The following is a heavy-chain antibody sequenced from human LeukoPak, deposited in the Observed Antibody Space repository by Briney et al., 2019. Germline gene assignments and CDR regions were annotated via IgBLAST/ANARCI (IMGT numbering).Heavy chain of an antibody. J-gene: IGHJ5*02. Sequence: SETLSLTCSVSGGSISSDYWSWIRQPPGKGMEWIGYIYNSGRTNYNPALKSRVIIPVDTSKNQFSLKLNSVTAADTAVYYCARRNLGKGGFWFDPWGQGTLVTVSS. CDR3: ARRNLGKGGFWFDP. D-gene: IGHD1-26*01. CDR1: GGSISSDY. CDR2: IYNSGRT. V-gene: IGHV4-59*01.